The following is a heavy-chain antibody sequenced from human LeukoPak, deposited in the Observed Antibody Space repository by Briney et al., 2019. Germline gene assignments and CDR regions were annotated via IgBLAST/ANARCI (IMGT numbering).Heavy chain of an antibody. J-gene: IGHJ5*02. D-gene: IGHD6-19*01. CDR2: TYYRSEWYN. Sequence: SQTLSLTCVISGDSVSGSTAAWNWIRQSPSRGLEWLGRTYYRSEWYNDYAVSVKSRIIINPDTSTNQFSLLLNSVTPEDTAVYYCAGQGSGWLAGNWFDPWGQGTLVTVSS. CDR1: GDSVSGSTAA. V-gene: IGHV6-1*01. CDR3: AGQGSGWLAGNWFDP.